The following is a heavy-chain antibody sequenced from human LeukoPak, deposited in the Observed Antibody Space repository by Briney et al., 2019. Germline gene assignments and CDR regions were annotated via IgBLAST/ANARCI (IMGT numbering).Heavy chain of an antibody. V-gene: IGHV3-48*03. CDR1: EFTFSSYE. D-gene: IGHD1-26*01. CDR3: AQGGSPGAFDY. J-gene: IGHJ4*02. CDR2: ISSGGSTI. Sequence: GGSLRLSCAASEFTFSSYEMNWVRQAPGKGLQWISYISSGGSTIYYADSVKGRFTISRDNAKNTLYLQMNSLRAEDTSVYYCAQGGSPGAFDYWGQGTLVTVSS.